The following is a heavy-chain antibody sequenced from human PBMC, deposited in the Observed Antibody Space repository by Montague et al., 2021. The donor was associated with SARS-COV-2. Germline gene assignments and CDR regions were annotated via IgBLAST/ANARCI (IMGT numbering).Heavy chain of an antibody. Sequence: SETLSLTCTVSGDSVSRGSSYWSWIRQPPGKGLEWIGYIYYTGSRKYXSSLKSRLTISVDTSKNQFSLKLSSVTAADTAVYHCARHARVEGYTSWFDSWGQGTLVTVSS. D-gene: IGHD5-24*01. CDR1: GDSVSRGSSY. CDR3: ARHARVEGYTSWFDS. CDR2: IYYTGSR. V-gene: IGHV4-61*01. J-gene: IGHJ5*01.